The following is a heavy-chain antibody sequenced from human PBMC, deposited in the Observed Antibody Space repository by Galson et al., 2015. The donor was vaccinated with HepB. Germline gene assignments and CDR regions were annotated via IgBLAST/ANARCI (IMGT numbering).Heavy chain of an antibody. CDR2: IIPIFGTA. Sequence: SVKVSCKASGGTFSSYAISWVRQAPRQGLEWMGGIIPIFGTANYAQKFQGRVTITADESTSTAYMELSSLRSEDTAVYYCARDSPDCSSTSCYTSGAFDIWGQGTMVTVSS. J-gene: IGHJ3*02. V-gene: IGHV1-69*13. D-gene: IGHD2-2*02. CDR3: ARDSPDCSSTSCYTSGAFDI. CDR1: GGTFSSYA.